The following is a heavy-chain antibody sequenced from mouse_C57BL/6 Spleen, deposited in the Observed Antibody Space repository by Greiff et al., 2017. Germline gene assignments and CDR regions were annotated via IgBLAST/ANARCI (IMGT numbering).Heavy chain of an antibody. D-gene: IGHD1-1*01. Sequence: EVQLVESGGGLVQPGGSMKLSCVASGFTFSNYWMNWVRQSPEKGLEWVAQIRLKSDNYATHYAESVKGRFTISRDDSKSSVYLQMNNLRAEDTGIYYCTGSYYYGSGFAYWGQGTLVTVSA. CDR1: GFTFSNYW. J-gene: IGHJ3*01. V-gene: IGHV6-3*01. CDR2: IRLKSDNYAT. CDR3: TGSYYYGSGFAY.